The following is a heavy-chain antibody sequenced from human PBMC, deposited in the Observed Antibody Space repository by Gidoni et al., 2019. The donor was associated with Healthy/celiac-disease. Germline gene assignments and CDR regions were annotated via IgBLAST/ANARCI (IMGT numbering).Heavy chain of an antibody. V-gene: IGHV3-33*01. Sequence: QVQLVESGGCVVQPGRSLRLSCAASGFTFSSYGMHWVRQAPGKGLEWVEVIWDDGSNKYYADSVKGRFTISRDNSKNTLYLQMNSLRAEDTAVYYCARGAVNFDYWGQGTLVTVSS. CDR2: IWDDGSNK. J-gene: IGHJ4*02. CDR3: ARGAVNFDY. CDR1: GFTFSSYG.